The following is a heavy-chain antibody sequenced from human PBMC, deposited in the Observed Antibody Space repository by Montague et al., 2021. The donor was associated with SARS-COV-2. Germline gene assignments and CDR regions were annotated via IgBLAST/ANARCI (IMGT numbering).Heavy chain of an antibody. Sequence: SLRLSCAASGFTFSSISMNWVCQAPGKRLEWVSSISSESAYIDYAESVRGRFTISRDNAQNLLYLQMNSLRAEDTAVYYCARFETSKVYSSGMDVWGQGTTVTVSS. D-gene: IGHD2-15*01. CDR2: ISSESAYI. CDR1: GFTFSSIS. CDR3: ARFETSKVYSSGMDV. V-gene: IGHV3-21*01. J-gene: IGHJ6*02.